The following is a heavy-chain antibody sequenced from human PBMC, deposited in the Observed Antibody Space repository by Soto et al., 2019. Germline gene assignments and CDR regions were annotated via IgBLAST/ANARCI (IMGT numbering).Heavy chain of an antibody. CDR1: GFTLSDHC. D-gene: IGHD3-22*01. CDR2: SRDKPQGYST. V-gene: IGHV3-72*01. CDR3: VRATYFSDSSGYTRCLDY. Sequence: GSLRLSCAGSGFTLSDHCIDWVRQAPGKGLEWVGRSRDKPQGYSTAYAASVKGRFTASRDESKNSAYLQMNSLKTEDTAVYYCVRATYFSDSSGYTRCLDYWGQGTLVTVSS. J-gene: IGHJ4*02.